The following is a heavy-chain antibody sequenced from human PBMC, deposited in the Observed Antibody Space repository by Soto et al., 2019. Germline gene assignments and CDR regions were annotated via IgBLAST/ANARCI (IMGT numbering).Heavy chain of an antibody. CDR3: ATSHCSDGVHCNWFDP. V-gene: IGHV4-59*02. Sequence: SETLSLTCLVSGGSVTTYWGWIRQPPGKALEWIGYINHINNIKENSSLRSRVTISLDTSKTQVSLSLTSVTAADTAVYYCATSHCSDGVHCNWFDPWGQGTLVTVSS. D-gene: IGHD2-15*01. CDR1: GGSVTTY. J-gene: IGHJ5*02. CDR2: INHINNI.